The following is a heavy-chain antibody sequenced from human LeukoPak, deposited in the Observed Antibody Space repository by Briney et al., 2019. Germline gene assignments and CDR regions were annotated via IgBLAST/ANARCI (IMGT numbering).Heavy chain of an antibody. Sequence: GESLKISCKGSGYSFTSYWIGWVRQMPGKGLEGMGIIYPGDSDTRYSPSFQGQVTISADKSISTAYLQWSSLKASDTAMYYCARRDYCGGDCYAFDIWGQGTMVTVSS. D-gene: IGHD2-21*02. CDR1: GYSFTSYW. J-gene: IGHJ3*02. V-gene: IGHV5-51*01. CDR3: ARRDYCGGDCYAFDI. CDR2: IYPGDSDT.